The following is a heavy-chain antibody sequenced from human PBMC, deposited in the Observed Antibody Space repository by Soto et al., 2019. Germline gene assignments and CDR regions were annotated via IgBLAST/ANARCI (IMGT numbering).Heavy chain of an antibody. Sequence: QVQLVQSGAEVKKPGSSVRLSCTASGDTFSFYTISWVRQGPGQGPEWMGRIIPMVGMADYPQKFQGRVTISADKSTSTAYMVLSSLRSDDTAVYFCATNYGSGSTHFDYWGQGTLVTVSS. D-gene: IGHD3-10*01. CDR1: GDTFSFYT. J-gene: IGHJ4*02. CDR2: IIPMVGMA. CDR3: ATNYGSGSTHFDY. V-gene: IGHV1-69*02.